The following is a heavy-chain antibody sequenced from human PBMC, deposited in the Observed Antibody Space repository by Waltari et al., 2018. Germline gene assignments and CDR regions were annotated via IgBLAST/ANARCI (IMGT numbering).Heavy chain of an antibody. J-gene: IGHJ4*02. CDR1: GFTFRRYS. CDR3: ARDQDWAFDY. D-gene: IGHD2-21*01. V-gene: IGHV3-48*02. CDR2: IGPGGSNI. Sequence: EVQLVESGGGLVQPGRSLKLSCAASGFTFRRYSMNWVRQAPGKGLEWVSHIGPGGSNIGYADSVKGRITISRDNAQNSLYLIINSLTDEDTAVYYCARDQDWAFDYWGRGTLVTVSS.